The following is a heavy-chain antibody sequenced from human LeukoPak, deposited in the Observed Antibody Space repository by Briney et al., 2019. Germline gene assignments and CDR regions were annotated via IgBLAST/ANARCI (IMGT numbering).Heavy chain of an antibody. V-gene: IGHV3-23*01. J-gene: IGHJ4*02. CDR2: ISGSGGST. CDR3: AKEDYDFWSGWKSY. CDR1: GFTFDNYA. Sequence: QSGGSLRLSCVASGFTFDNYAMSWVRQAPGKGLEWVSAISGSGGSTYYADSVKGRFTISRDNSKNTLYLQMNSLRAEDTAVYYCAKEDYDFWSGWKSYWGQGTLVTVSS. D-gene: IGHD3-3*01.